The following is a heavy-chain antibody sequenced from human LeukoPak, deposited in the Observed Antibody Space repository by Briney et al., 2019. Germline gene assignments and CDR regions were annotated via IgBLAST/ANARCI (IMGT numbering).Heavy chain of an antibody. CDR2: INHSGST. CDR3: ARGERNEYYFDY. CDR1: GGSFSGYY. Sequence: PSETLSLTCAVYGGSFSGYYWSWIRQPPGKGLEWIGEINHSGSTNYNPSLKSRVTISVDTSKNQFSLKLSSVTAADTAVYYCARGERNEYYFDYWGQGTLVTVSS. J-gene: IGHJ4*02. V-gene: IGHV4-34*01.